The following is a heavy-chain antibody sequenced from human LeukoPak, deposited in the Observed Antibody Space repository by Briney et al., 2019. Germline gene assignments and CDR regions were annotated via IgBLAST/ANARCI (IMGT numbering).Heavy chain of an antibody. Sequence: GGSLRLSCAASGFTFSDYYMSWIRQAPGKGLEWVAVISYDGSNKYYADSVKGRFTISRDNSKNTLYLQMNSLRAGDTAVYYCVDSSSSLQGGWGQGTLVTVSS. D-gene: IGHD6-13*01. CDR1: GFTFSDYY. CDR2: ISYDGSNK. CDR3: VDSSSSLQGG. V-gene: IGHV3-30*03. J-gene: IGHJ4*02.